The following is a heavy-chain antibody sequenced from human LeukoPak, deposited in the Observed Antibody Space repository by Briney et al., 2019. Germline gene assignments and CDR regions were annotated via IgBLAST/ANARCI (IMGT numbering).Heavy chain of an antibody. Sequence: SETLSLTCSVSGYSISSGYYWGWIRQPPGKRLEWVASVYHSGNAYYNPSLKSRVTMSVDTSKNTFSLKLTSVTAADTAIYYCARDTRLEGFNIWGQGTRVIVS. V-gene: IGHV4-38-2*02. CDR2: VYHSGNA. CDR1: GYSISSGYY. CDR3: ARDTRLEGFNI. J-gene: IGHJ3*02.